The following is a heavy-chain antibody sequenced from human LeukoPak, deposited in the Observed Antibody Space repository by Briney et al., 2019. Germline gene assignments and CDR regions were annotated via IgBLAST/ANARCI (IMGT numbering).Heavy chain of an antibody. CDR3: ATYRSCANGVCYRFDQ. CDR1: GFTFSSYA. Sequence: GGSLRLSCAASGFTFSSYAMSWVRQAPEKGLEWVANIKDDGSEKYYVDPVKGRFTVSRDNAKNSLYLQMNSLRAEDTAVYYCATYRSCANGVCYRFDQWGQGTLVTVSS. J-gene: IGHJ4*02. D-gene: IGHD2-8*01. CDR2: IKDDGSEK. V-gene: IGHV3-7*01.